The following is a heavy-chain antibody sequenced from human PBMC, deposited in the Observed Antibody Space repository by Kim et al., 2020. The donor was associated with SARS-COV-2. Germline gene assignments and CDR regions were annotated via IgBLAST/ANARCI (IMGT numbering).Heavy chain of an antibody. CDR2: INSDGGTT. V-gene: IGHV3-74*01. D-gene: IGHD1-26*01. Sequence: GGSLRLSCAASGFTFSSYWMHWVRQAPGKGLVWVSRINSDGGTTSYADSVKGRFTISRDNAKSTLYLQMNSLRAEDTAVYYCASRRYTGTNYYFDYWGQGTLVTVPA. CDR1: GFTFSSYW. J-gene: IGHJ4*02. CDR3: ASRRYTGTNYYFDY.